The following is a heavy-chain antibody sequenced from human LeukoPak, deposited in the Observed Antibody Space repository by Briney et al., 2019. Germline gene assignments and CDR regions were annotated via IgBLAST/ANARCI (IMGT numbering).Heavy chain of an antibody. CDR1: GYTFTNYA. D-gene: IGHD6-19*01. J-gene: IGHJ4*02. V-gene: IGHV1-3*01. Sequence: ASVKVSCKAFGYTFTNYAVNWVRQAPGQRLQWMGWINAGNANTKYSQEFQGRVTIIRDTSASTVYMELSSLRSDDTAVYYCARDSSSGWGAPNNFDYWGQGTLVTVSS. CDR2: INAGNANT. CDR3: ARDSSSGWGAPNNFDY.